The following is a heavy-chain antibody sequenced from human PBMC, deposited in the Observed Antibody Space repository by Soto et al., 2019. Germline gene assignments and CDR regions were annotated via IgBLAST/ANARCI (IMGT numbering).Heavy chain of an antibody. CDR1: GFTFSSYW. V-gene: IGHV3-7*01. J-gene: IGHJ4*02. Sequence: GGSLRLSCAASGFTFSSYWMSWVRQAPGKGLEWVANIKQDGSEKYYVDSVKGRFTISRDNAKNSLYLQMNSLRAEDTAVYYCARDFGVRSTSCFDYWGQGTLVTVSS. D-gene: IGHD2-2*01. CDR2: IKQDGSEK. CDR3: ARDFGVRSTSCFDY.